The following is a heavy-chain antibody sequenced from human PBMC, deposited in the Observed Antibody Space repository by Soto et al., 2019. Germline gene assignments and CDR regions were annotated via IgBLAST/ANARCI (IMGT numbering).Heavy chain of an antibody. V-gene: IGHV3-21*01. CDR3: ARDPPLKLIAAAGIRPLSGYGMDV. CDR1: GFTFSSYS. D-gene: IGHD6-13*01. CDR2: ISSSSSYI. Sequence: GGSLRLSCAASGFTFSSYSMNWVRQAPGKGLEWVSSISSSSSYIYYADSVKGRFTISRDNAKNSLYLQMNSLRAEDTAVYYCARDPPLKLIAAAGIRPLSGYGMDVWGQGTTVTVSS. J-gene: IGHJ6*02.